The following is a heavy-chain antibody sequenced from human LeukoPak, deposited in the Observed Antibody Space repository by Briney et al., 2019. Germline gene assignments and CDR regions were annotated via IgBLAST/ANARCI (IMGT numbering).Heavy chain of an antibody. V-gene: IGHV4-59*11. Sequence: SETLPLTCTVSGGSFSSPYWSWIRQPPGKGLEWIGYISYIGSTNYNPSLKSRVTIPVDTSKNQFSLRLSSVTAADTAVYYCARDPTTVTKGLDIWGQGTMVTVSS. CDR1: GGSFSSPY. CDR2: ISYIGST. J-gene: IGHJ3*02. D-gene: IGHD4-17*01. CDR3: ARDPTTVTKGLDI.